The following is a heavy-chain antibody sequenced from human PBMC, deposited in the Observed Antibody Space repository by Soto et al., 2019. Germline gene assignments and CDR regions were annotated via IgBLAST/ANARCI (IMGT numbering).Heavy chain of an antibody. CDR2: VYYIGRT. D-gene: IGHD6-13*01. CDR3: AAEYSISLSHP. V-gene: IGHV4-61*01. J-gene: IGHJ5*02. CDR1: GGSVSSGSFY. Sequence: QVQLQESGPGLVKPSETLSLTCTVSGGSVSSGSFYWSWLRQRPGMGLEWIGFVYYIGRTNYNPSFKSRGASSVDTSKNQLSLTLSSATAADTAVYYCAAEYSISLSHPWGQGTLVTVSS.